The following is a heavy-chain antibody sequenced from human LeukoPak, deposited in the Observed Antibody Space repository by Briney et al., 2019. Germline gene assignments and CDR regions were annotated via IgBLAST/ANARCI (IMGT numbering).Heavy chain of an antibody. Sequence: SETLSLSCAVSGGSISSSSNYWGWIRQPPGKGLEWIGTIYYSGSTYYNPSLKSRVTISVDTSKNQFSLKLSSVTAADTAVYYCARHHRNYSRIDPWGQGTVATVSA. V-gene: IGHV4-39*01. D-gene: IGHD4-11*01. J-gene: IGHJ5*02. CDR3: ARHHRNYSRIDP. CDR2: IYYSGST. CDR1: GGSISSSSNY.